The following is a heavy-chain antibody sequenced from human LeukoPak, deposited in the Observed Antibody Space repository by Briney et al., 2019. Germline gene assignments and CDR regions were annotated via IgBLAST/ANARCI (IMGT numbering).Heavy chain of an antibody. CDR2: ISGSGGST. CDR1: GFTFSSYS. V-gene: IGHV3-23*01. J-gene: IGHJ4*02. CDR3: AKGPYGDYLYYLDY. D-gene: IGHD4-17*01. Sequence: GGSLRLSCAASGFTFSSYSMSWVRQAPRKGQEWVSAISGSGGSTYYADSVKGRFTISRDNSKNTLYLQMNSLRAEDTAVYYCAKGPYGDYLYYLDYWGQGTLVTVSS.